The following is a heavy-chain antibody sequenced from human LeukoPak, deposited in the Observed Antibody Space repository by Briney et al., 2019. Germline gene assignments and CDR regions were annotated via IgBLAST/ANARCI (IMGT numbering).Heavy chain of an antibody. V-gene: IGHV3-30-3*01. J-gene: IGHJ4*02. CDR3: ARDGPYYDVLTGYPPFDY. D-gene: IGHD3-9*01. Sequence: SGGSLRLSCAASGFTFSSYTIHWVRQAPGKGLEWVAVISYDGSNKYYADSVKGRFTISRDSSKNTLYLQMNSLRAEDTAVYYCARDGPYYDVLTGYPPFDYWGQGTLVTVSS. CDR2: ISYDGSNK. CDR1: GFTFSSYT.